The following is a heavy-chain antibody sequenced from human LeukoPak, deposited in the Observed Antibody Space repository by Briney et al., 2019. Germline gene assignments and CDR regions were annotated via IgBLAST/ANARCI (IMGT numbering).Heavy chain of an antibody. J-gene: IGHJ4*02. CDR2: ISYDGSNK. V-gene: IGHV3-30*18. D-gene: IGHD6-19*01. CDR3: AKDLNSSGAFDY. Sequence: GGSLRLSCAASGFTFSSYGMHWVRQAPGKGLEWVAVISYDGSNKYYADSVKGRFTISRDNSKNMLYLQMNSLRAENTAVYYCAKDLNSSGAFDYWGQGTLVTVSS. CDR1: GFTFSSYG.